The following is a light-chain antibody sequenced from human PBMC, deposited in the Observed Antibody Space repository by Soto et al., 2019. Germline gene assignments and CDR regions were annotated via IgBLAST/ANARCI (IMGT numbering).Light chain of an antibody. V-gene: IGKV3-11*01. J-gene: IGKJ5*01. CDR1: QSVTTF. CDR2: DAS. CDR3: QQRSNWPPAIT. Sequence: EVELTQSPATLSLSPWESATLSCRASQSVTTFFAWYQQKPGLPPRLLIYDASTRATGIPARFSGSGSGTDFTLTISSLEPEDFAVYYCQQRSNWPPAITFGQGTRLEIK.